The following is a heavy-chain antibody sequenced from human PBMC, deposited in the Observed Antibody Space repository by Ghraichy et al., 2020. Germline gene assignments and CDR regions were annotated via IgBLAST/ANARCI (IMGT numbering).Heavy chain of an antibody. CDR3: ARASSLGGYSYVSYYYYGMDV. J-gene: IGHJ6*02. CDR1: GFTVSSNY. CDR2: IYSGGST. Sequence: GGSLRLSCAASGFTVSSNYMSWVRQAPGKGLEWVSVIYSGGSTYYADSVKGRFTISRDNSKNTLYLQMNSLRAEDTAVYYCARASSLGGYSYVSYYYYGMDVWGQGTTVTVSS. D-gene: IGHD5-18*01. V-gene: IGHV3-53*01.